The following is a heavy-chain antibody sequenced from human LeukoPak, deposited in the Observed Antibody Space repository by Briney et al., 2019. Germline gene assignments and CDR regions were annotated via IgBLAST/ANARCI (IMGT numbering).Heavy chain of an antibody. CDR3: ARDLAWGAFDY. Sequence: GGSLRLSCAASGFSFNNYAMSWVRQAPGKGLEWVSGLSGSGGSTYYADSVKGRFTISRDNSKNTLSLQMNSLRVEDTAVYYCARDLAWGAFDYWGQGTLVTVSS. CDR1: GFSFNNYA. J-gene: IGHJ4*02. CDR2: LSGSGGST. D-gene: IGHD7-27*01. V-gene: IGHV3-23*01.